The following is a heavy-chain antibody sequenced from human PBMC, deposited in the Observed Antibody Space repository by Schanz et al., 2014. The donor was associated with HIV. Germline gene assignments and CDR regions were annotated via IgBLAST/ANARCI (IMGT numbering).Heavy chain of an antibody. V-gene: IGHV3-9*01. CDR3: AKDLNPYNVHTTLVTPPVGYGMDV. Sequence: EVQLVESGGGLVQPGRSLRLSCTGSGFNFDDYVMYWVRPAPGKGLEWVSGISWNSGSIGYADSVKGRFTISRDNAKNSLYLQMHSLRAEDTALYYCAKDLNPYNVHTTLVTPPVGYGMDVWGQGTTVTVSS. J-gene: IGHJ6*02. D-gene: IGHD5-18*01. CDR1: GFNFDDYV. CDR2: ISWNSGSI.